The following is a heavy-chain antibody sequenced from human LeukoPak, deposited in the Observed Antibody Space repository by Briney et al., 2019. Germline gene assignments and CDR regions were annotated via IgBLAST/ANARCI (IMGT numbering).Heavy chain of an antibody. Sequence: GGSLRLSCAASGFTFSTHWMSWVRQAPGKGLEWVANIKQDGSEKYYVDPVKGRFTISRDNAKNSLYLQMNSLRAEDTAVYYCASSIMVRGVIDAFDIWGQGTMVTVSS. CDR1: GFTFSTHW. CDR3: ASSIMVRGVIDAFDI. V-gene: IGHV3-7*01. CDR2: IKQDGSEK. D-gene: IGHD3-10*01. J-gene: IGHJ3*02.